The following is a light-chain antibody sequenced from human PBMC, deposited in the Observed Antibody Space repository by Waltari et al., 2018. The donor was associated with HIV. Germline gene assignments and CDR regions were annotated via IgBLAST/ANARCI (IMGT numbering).Light chain of an antibody. CDR2: WAS. CDR3: QQYLRSPPT. Sequence: DIVMTQSPDSLPVSQGERATINCTASRSILYSSDNRNYLAWYQQKPRRPPRLLISWASTRESGVPDRFSGSGSGTDFALTISRLQAEDVAVYHCQQYLRSPPTFGGGTKVEIK. V-gene: IGKV4-1*01. J-gene: IGKJ4*01. CDR1: RSILYSSDNRNY.